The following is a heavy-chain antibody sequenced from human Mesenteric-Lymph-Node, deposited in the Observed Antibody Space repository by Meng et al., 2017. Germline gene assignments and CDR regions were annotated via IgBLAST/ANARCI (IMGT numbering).Heavy chain of an antibody. V-gene: IGHV4-59*08. D-gene: IGHD6-13*01. CDR2: IYYSGST. CDR3: ASSAPGSRLRLQT. Sequence: GSLRLSCAASGFTFSSYSMNWVRQPPGKGLEWIGSIYYSGSTYYNPSLRTRVTISTDTSKNQLSLTLNSVTAADTAVYYCASSAPGSRLRLQTWGQGTLVTVSS. J-gene: IGHJ4*02. CDR1: GFTFSSYS.